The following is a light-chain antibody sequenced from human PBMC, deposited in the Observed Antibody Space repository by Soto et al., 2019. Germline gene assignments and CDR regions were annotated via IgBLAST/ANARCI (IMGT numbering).Light chain of an antibody. CDR2: LEGSGSY. CDR3: ETWDSNTHV. J-gene: IGLJ1*01. Sequence: QLVLTQSSSASASLGSSVKLTCTLSSGHSSYIIAWHQQQPGKAPRYLMKLEGSGSYNKGSGVPDRFSGSSSGADRYLTISNLQSEDEADYYCETWDSNTHVFGTGTKVNVL. V-gene: IGLV4-60*03. CDR1: SGHSSYI.